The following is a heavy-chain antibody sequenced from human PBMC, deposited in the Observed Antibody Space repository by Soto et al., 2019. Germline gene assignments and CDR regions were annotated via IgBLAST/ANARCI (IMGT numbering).Heavy chain of an antibody. CDR3: SKNGTTWFAS. D-gene: IGHD1-1*01. Sequence: QVQLVQSGPELKKPGASVKVSCKTSGYSFHNSGISWVRQAPGQGLEWMGWISVLNGYAYYGQKFQGRVIMTADTFTRKANMELRALRSDDTAMYYCSKNGTTWFASWSQGATVTVTS. CDR1: GYSFHNSG. V-gene: IGHV1-18*01. J-gene: IGHJ5*01. CDR2: ISVLNGYA.